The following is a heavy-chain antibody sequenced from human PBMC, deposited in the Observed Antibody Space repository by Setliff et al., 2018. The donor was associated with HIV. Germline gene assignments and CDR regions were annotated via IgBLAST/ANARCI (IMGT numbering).Heavy chain of an antibody. V-gene: IGHV4-34*01. J-gene: IGHJ6*03. CDR3: ARRGLRGSSGFPYYFYMDV. D-gene: IGHD3-22*01. Sequence: SETLSLTCAVYGGSFSAYYWTWIRQPPGKGLEWIGEITHSENTKYNPSIRSRVTISVDTSKNQFSLKLTSVTAADTAVYYCARRGLRGSSGFPYYFYMDVWDKGTTVTVSS. CDR1: GGSFSAYY. CDR2: ITHSENT.